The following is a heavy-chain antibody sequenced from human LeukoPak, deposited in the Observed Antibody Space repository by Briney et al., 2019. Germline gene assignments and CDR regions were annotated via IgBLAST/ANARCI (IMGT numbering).Heavy chain of an antibody. CDR1: GYTFTGYY. CDR3: ACGSPTSYNYYYYYMDV. J-gene: IGHJ6*03. D-gene: IGHD2-21*01. V-gene: IGHV1-2*02. Sequence: ASVKVSCKASGYTFTGYYMHWVRQAPGQGREWVGWINPNSGGTNYAQKFQGRVTMTRDTSISTAYMELSRLRSDDTAVYYCACGSPTSYNYYYYYMDVWGKGTTVTVSS. CDR2: INPNSGGT.